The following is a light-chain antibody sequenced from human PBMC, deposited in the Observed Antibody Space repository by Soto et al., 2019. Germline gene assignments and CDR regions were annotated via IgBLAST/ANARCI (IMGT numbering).Light chain of an antibody. CDR2: GAS. CDR3: HQYGSSPGT. Sequence: EIVLTQSPGTLSVSPGERATLSCRASQSVRNNYLAWYQQKPGQAPRLLIYGASNRATGIPDRFSGSGSGTDFTLTISRLEPEHFAVYYCHQYGSSPGTFGQGTKLEVK. CDR1: QSVRNNY. J-gene: IGKJ2*01. V-gene: IGKV3-20*01.